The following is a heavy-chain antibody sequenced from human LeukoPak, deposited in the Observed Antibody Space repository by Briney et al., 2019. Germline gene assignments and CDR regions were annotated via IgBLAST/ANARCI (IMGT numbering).Heavy chain of an antibody. D-gene: IGHD2-2*01. CDR1: GYSISSGYY. CDR3: ARSARWFFLVPAAIPAYFDY. V-gene: IGHV4-38-2*01. J-gene: IGHJ4*02. Sequence: SETLSLTCAVSGYSISSGYYWGWIRQPPGKGLKWIGSIYHSGSTYYNPSPKSRVTISVDTSKNQFSLKLSSVTAADTAVYYCARSARWFFLVPAAIPAYFDYWGQGTLVTVSS. CDR2: IYHSGST.